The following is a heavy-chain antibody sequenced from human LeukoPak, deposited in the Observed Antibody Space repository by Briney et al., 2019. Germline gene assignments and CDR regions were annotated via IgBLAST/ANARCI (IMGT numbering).Heavy chain of an antibody. CDR2: INSSGTYT. CDR1: GFTFSNYN. CDR3: ARDPYSGNYGTYYYYYMDV. V-gene: IGHV3-21*01. D-gene: IGHD1-26*01. Sequence: PGGSLRLSCADSGFTFSNYNMNWVRQAPGKAMEWVSSINSSGTYTFYADSVKGRFTISRDNAKNSLYLQMDSLGPEDTAVYYCARDPYSGNYGTYYYYYMDVWGKGTTVTVAS. J-gene: IGHJ6*03.